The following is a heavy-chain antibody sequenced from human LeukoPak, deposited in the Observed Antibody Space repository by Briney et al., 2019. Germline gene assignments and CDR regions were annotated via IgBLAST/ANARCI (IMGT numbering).Heavy chain of an antibody. Sequence: PGGSLRLSCAASGFTLSYFDMNWVRQAPGKGLEWVSSISTSSRYIYYKDSVRGRFTISRDDAKNSLHLEMNSLRAEDTAVYYCARADCSSSTCYLRRSWFDPWGQGTLVTVSS. CDR3: ARADCSSSTCYLRRSWFDP. CDR1: GFTLSYFD. J-gene: IGHJ5*02. CDR2: ISTSSRYI. V-gene: IGHV3-21*01. D-gene: IGHD2-2*01.